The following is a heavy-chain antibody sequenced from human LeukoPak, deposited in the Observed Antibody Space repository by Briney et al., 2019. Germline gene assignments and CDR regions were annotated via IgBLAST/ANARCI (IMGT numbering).Heavy chain of an antibody. CDR1: GGSFSGYY. J-gene: IGHJ4*02. D-gene: IGHD3-10*01. Sequence: PSETLSLTCAVYGGSFSGYYWRWIRQPPGKGLEWIGEINHSGSTNYNPSLKSRVTISVDTSKNQFSLKPSSVTAADTAVYYCARDSMVRGVKAGPAVDYWGQGTLVTVSS. CDR3: ARDSMVRGVKAGPAVDY. CDR2: INHSGST. V-gene: IGHV4-34*01.